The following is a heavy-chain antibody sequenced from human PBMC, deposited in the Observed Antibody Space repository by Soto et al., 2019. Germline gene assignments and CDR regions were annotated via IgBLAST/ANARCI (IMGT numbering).Heavy chain of an antibody. J-gene: IGHJ4*02. CDR2: IYYSGST. CDR1: GGSISSYY. D-gene: IGHD3-10*01. V-gene: IGHV4-59*12. CDR3: ARLVTMVRGAPGAAKKLRHQPIFDY. Sequence: SETLSLTCTVSGGSISSYYLSWIRQPPGKGLEWIGYIYYSGSTNYNPSLKSRVTISVDTSKNQFSLKLSSVTAADTAVYYCARLVTMVRGAPGAAKKLRHQPIFDYWGQGTLVTVSS.